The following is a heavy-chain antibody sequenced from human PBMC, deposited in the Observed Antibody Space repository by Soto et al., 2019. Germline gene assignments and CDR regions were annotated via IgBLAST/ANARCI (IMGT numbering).Heavy chain of an antibody. CDR3: VRTIVXATKGGWFDP. CDR1: GFTFSSYT. Sequence: EVQLSESGGGLVQPGGSLRLSCTASGFTFSSYTMSWVRQAPGKGLEWVSSFSGRDATTYYADSVKGRFTISRDNSKNTLYLQMNSLRAEDTALYFCVRTIVXATKGGWFDPWGQGALVTVSS. V-gene: IGHV3-23*01. D-gene: IGHD1-26*01. J-gene: IGHJ5*02. CDR2: FSGRDATT.